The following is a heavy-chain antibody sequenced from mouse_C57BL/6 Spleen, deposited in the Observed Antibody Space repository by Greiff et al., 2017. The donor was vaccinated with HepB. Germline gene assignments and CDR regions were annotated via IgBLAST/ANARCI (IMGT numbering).Heavy chain of an antibody. V-gene: IGHV1-22*01. D-gene: IGHD1-1*01. CDR2: INPNNGGT. Sequence: VQLKESGPELVKPGASVKMSCKASGYTFTDYNMHWVKQSHGKSLEWIGYINPNNGGTSYNQKFKGKATLTVNKSSSTAYTELRSLTSEDSAVYYCARTDYYGSSTGFAYWGQGTLVTVSA. CDR3: ARTDYYGSSTGFAY. J-gene: IGHJ3*01. CDR1: GYTFTDYN.